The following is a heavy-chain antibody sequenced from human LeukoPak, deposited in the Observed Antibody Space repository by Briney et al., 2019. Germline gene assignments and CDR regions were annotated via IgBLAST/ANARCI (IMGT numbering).Heavy chain of an antibody. V-gene: IGHV1-18*01. Sequence: ASVKVSCKASGYTFTNYGLTWVQQAPGQGLEWMGWISVYNDNSNYAQKFQGRVTMTADTSTRTAYLELRSLRSDDTAVYYCARTVAGGGYWYFDLWGRGTLVTVSS. D-gene: IGHD6-19*01. CDR2: ISVYNDNS. CDR3: ARTVAGGGYWYFDL. J-gene: IGHJ2*01. CDR1: GYTFTNYG.